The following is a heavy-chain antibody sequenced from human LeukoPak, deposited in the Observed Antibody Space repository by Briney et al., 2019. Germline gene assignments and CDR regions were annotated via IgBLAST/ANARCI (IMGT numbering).Heavy chain of an antibody. Sequence: GGSLRLSCAASGFTFSSYAMHWVRQAPGKGLEWVAVISYDGSNKYYADSVKGRFTISRDNSKNTLYLQMNSLRAEDTAAYYCARSSRDGYNPDYWGQGTLVTVSS. CDR1: GFTFSSYA. D-gene: IGHD5-24*01. V-gene: IGHV3-30-3*01. J-gene: IGHJ4*02. CDR3: ARSSRDGYNPDY. CDR2: ISYDGSNK.